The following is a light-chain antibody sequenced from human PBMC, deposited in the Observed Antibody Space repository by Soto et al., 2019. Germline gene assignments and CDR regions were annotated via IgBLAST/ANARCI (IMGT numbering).Light chain of an antibody. CDR2: GES. V-gene: IGKV3-15*01. J-gene: IGKJ2*01. CDR3: QQYDKWPLYT. Sequence: EILMTQSPATLSVSPGETATLSCRASQSVGSNLAWYQQKPGQAPRLLIYGESTRATGVPARFSGSGSGTEFTLTIRSLQSEDFAVYYCQQYDKWPLYTFGQGTKLEIK. CDR1: QSVGSN.